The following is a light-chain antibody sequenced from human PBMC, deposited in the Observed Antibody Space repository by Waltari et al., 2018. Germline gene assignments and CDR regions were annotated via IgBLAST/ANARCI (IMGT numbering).Light chain of an antibody. J-gene: IGKJ4*01. V-gene: IGKV3-20*01. CDR1: EGNAMNY. CDR2: ATP. Sequence: EIILTHSPPTVSVSPGERITLSCRAREGNAMNYLPWYQHKPGQAPRPLFYATPTRATGIPDRFSASGSGTDFTLTVSRLEPEDFAVYFCQQYGGPPPLTFGGGTKVEIK. CDR3: QQYGGPPPLT.